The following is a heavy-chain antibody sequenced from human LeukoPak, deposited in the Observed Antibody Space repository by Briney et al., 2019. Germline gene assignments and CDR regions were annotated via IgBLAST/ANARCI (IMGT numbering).Heavy chain of an antibody. Sequence: GGSLRLSCAASGFTFSSYAMHWVRQAPGKGLEWVAVISYDGSNKYYADSVKGRFTISRDNSKNTLYLQMNSLRAEDTAVYYCAKSLPDYWGQGTLVTVSS. CDR1: GFTFSSYA. CDR3: AKSLPDY. J-gene: IGHJ4*02. V-gene: IGHV3-30-3*02. CDR2: ISYDGSNK. D-gene: IGHD3-16*02.